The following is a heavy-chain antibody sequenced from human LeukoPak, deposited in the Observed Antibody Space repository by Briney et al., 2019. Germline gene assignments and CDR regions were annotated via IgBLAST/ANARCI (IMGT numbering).Heavy chain of an antibody. J-gene: IGHJ4*02. CDR1: GFTVSSNY. CDR3: AKDSSIAARLTDY. Sequence: GGSLRLSCAASGFTVSSNYMSWVRQAPGKGLEWVSAISGSGGSTYYADSVKGRFTISRDNSKNTLYLQMNSLRAEDTAVYYCAKDSSIAARLTDYWGQGTLVTVSS. V-gene: IGHV3-23*01. D-gene: IGHD6-6*01. CDR2: ISGSGGST.